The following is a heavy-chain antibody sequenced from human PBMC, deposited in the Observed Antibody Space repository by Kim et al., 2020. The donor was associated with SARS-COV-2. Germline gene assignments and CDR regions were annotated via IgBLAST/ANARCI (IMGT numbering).Heavy chain of an antibody. J-gene: IGHJ6*02. CDR1: GFTFSSYA. CDR2: ISYDGSNK. V-gene: IGHV3-30*04. Sequence: GGSLRLSCAASGFTFSSYAMHWVRQAPGKGLEWVAVISYDGSNKYYADSVKGRFTISRDNSKNTLYLQMNSLRAEDTAVYYCARDSLVRELLWFGELPRVYYYYGMDVWGQGTTVTVSS. CDR3: ARDSLVRELLWFGELPRVYYYYGMDV. D-gene: IGHD3-10*01.